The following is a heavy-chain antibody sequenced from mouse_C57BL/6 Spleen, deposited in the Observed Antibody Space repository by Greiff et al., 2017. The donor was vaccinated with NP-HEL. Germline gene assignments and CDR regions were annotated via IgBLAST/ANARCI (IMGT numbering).Heavy chain of an antibody. V-gene: IGHV5-17*01. J-gene: IGHJ3*01. CDR3: ARGDGSPFAY. CDR2: ISSGSSTI. Sequence: EVKVEESGGGLVKPGGSLKLSCAASGFTFSDYGMHWVRQAPEKGLEWVAYISSGSSTIYYADTVKGRFTISRDNAKNTLFLQMTSLRSEDTAMYYCARGDGSPFAYWGQGTLVTVSA. D-gene: IGHD1-1*02. CDR1: GFTFSDYG.